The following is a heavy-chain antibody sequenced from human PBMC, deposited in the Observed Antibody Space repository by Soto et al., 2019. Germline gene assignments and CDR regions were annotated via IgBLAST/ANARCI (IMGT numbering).Heavy chain of an antibody. D-gene: IGHD3-22*01. CDR3: ARATFFRKGYYYATDYYFFDY. J-gene: IGHJ4*02. CDR1: GGSISSGGFS. Sequence: QLQLQESASGLVKPSQTLSLTCAVSGGSISSGGFSWTWLRQPPGKGLEFIGYIYYSGGTYYNPSLKSRVTISVDRSKNQYSLRLSSVTAADTAVYYCARATFFRKGYYYATDYYFFDYWGQGTLVTVSS. CDR2: IYYSGGT. V-gene: IGHV4-30-2*01.